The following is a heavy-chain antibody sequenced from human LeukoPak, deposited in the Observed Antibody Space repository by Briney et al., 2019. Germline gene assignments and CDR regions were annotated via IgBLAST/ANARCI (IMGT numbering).Heavy chain of an antibody. CDR2: INHSGST. CDR3: ARGDVDTAMVPFDY. Sequence: SETLSLTCAVYGGSFSGYYWSWIRQPPGKGLEWIGEINHSGSTNYNPSLKSRVTISVDTSKNQFSLKLSSVTAADTAVYYCARGDVDTAMVPFDYWGQGTLGTVSS. CDR1: GGSFSGYY. D-gene: IGHD5-18*01. V-gene: IGHV4-34*01. J-gene: IGHJ4*02.